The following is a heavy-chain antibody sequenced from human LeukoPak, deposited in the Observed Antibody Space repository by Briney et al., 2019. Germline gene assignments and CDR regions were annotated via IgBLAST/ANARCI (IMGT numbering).Heavy chain of an antibody. Sequence: ASVKVSCKVSGYTLTELSMHWVRQAPGKGLEWMGGFDPEDGETIYAQKFQGRVTMTEDTSTDTAYMELSSLRSEDTAVYYCAYYTWNDGNFPVFDYWGQGTLVTVSS. CDR2: FDPEDGET. V-gene: IGHV1-24*01. CDR3: AYYTWNDGNFPVFDY. CDR1: GYTLTELS. D-gene: IGHD1-20*01. J-gene: IGHJ4*02.